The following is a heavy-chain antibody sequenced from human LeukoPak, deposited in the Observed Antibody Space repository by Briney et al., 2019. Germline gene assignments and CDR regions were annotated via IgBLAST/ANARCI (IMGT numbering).Heavy chain of an antibody. J-gene: IGHJ4*02. D-gene: IGHD3-22*01. Sequence: PGGSLRLSCAASGLTVSSYMSWVRQAPGKGLEWVSVIYSGGSIYYADSVKGRFTISRDKSKNTLYLQMNSLRAEDTAVYYCARDYDGSGYFGYWGQGTLVTVSS. CDR1: GLTVSSY. CDR2: IYSGGSI. V-gene: IGHV3-66*01. CDR3: ARDYDGSGYFGY.